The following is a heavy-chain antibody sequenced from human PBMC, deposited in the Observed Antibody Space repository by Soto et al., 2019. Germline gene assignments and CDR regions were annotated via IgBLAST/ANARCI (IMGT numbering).Heavy chain of an antibody. CDR2: IVVGSGNT. D-gene: IGHD3-22*01. V-gene: IGHV1-58*01. CDR3: AADSSGHSSDAFDI. J-gene: IGHJ3*02. CDR1: GFTFTSSA. Sequence: SVKVSCKASGFTFTSSAVQWVRQARGQRLEWIGWIVVGSGNTNYAQKFQERVTITRDMSTSTAYMELSSLRSEDTAVYYCAADSSGHSSDAFDIWGQGTMVTVS.